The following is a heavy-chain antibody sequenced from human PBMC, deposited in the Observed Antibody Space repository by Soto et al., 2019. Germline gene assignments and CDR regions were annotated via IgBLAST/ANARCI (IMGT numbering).Heavy chain of an antibody. V-gene: IGHV3-33*01. CDR3: ARASDYGDYGIDDY. Sequence: VQLVESGGGVVQPGRSLSLSCAASGFTFSSYGMHWVRQAPGKGLEWVAVIWYDGSNKYYADSVKGRFTISRDNSKNTLYLQMNSLRAEDTAVYYCARASDYGDYGIDDYWGQGTLVTVSS. J-gene: IGHJ4*02. CDR1: GFTFSSYG. D-gene: IGHD4-17*01. CDR2: IWYDGSNK.